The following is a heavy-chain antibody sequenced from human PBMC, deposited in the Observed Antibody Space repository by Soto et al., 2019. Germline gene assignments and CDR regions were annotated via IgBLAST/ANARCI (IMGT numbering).Heavy chain of an antibody. CDR2: TYYRSKWYN. V-gene: IGHV6-1*01. D-gene: IGHD6-19*01. CDR1: GDSVSSNSAA. J-gene: IGHJ4*02. Sequence: PSQTLSLTCVISGDSVSSNSAAWNWIRQSPSRGLEWLGRTYYRSKWYNDYAVSVKSRITINPDTSKNQFSLQLNSVTPEDTAVYYCARARYSGWYGPLYFDYWGQGTLVTVSS. CDR3: ARARYSGWYGPLYFDY.